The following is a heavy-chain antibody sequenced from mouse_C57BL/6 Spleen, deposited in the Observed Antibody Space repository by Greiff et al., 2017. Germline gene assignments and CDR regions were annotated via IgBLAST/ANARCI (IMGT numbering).Heavy chain of an antibody. CDR3: ARGDGNYVGAMDY. J-gene: IGHJ4*01. Sequence: EVKVVESEGGLVQPGSSMKLSCTASGFTFSDYYMAWVRQVPEKGLEWVANINYDGSSTYYLDSLKSRFIISRDNAKNILYLQMSSLKSEDTATYYCARGDGNYVGAMDYWGQGTSVTVSS. V-gene: IGHV5-16*01. CDR1: GFTFSDYY. D-gene: IGHD2-1*01. CDR2: INYDGSST.